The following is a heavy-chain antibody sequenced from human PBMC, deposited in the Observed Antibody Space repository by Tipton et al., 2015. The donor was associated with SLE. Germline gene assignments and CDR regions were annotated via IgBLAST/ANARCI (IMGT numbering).Heavy chain of an antibody. V-gene: IGHV4-34*01. Sequence: TLSLXCAVYGGSFSGYYWSWIRQPPGKGLEWIGEINHSGSTNYNPSLKSRVTISVDTSKNQFSLKLSSVTAADTAVYYCARASTSCGYFDYWGQGTLVTVSS. CDR1: GGSFSGYY. CDR3: ARASTSCGYFDY. D-gene: IGHD2-21*01. J-gene: IGHJ4*02. CDR2: INHSGST.